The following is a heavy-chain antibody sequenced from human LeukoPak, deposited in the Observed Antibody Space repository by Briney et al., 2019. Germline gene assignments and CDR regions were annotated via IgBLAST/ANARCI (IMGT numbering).Heavy chain of an antibody. J-gene: IGHJ4*02. CDR2: ISGSGGST. CDR1: GFTFSRYA. V-gene: IGHV3-23*01. Sequence: GSLRLSCAASGFTFSRYAMSWVRQAPGKGLEWVSAISGSGGSTYYADSVKGRFTISRDNSKNTLYLQMNSLRAEDTAVYYCAKGRVVVATPTHFDYWGQGTLVTVSS. CDR3: AKGRVVVATPTHFDY. D-gene: IGHD5-12*01.